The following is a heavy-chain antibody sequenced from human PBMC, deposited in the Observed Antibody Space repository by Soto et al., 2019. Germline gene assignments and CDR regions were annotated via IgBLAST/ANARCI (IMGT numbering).Heavy chain of an antibody. D-gene: IGHD6-19*01. CDR3: AKAEKSSAVAGYFDY. Sequence: XGSLRLSCAASEFIFSNYAMNWVRQAPGKGLEWVSAISGSGGITYYADSVKGRFTISRDNSKNTLYLQMNSLRAEDTAVYYCAKAEKSSAVAGYFDYWGQGTLVTISS. V-gene: IGHV3-23*01. J-gene: IGHJ4*02. CDR2: ISGSGGIT. CDR1: EFIFSNYA.